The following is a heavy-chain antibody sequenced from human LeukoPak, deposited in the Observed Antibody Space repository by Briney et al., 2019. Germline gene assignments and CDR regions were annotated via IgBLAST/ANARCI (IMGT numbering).Heavy chain of an antibody. V-gene: IGHV1-18*01. CDR3: ASQTPSPDAFDI. CDR1: GYTFTSYG. J-gene: IGHJ3*02. Sequence: GASVKVSCKASGYTFTSYGINWVRQAPGQGLEWMGWISAYNGNTNYAQKLQGRVTMTTDTSTSTAYMELRSLRSDDTAVYYCASQTPSPDAFDIWGQGTMVTVSS. CDR2: ISAYNGNT. D-gene: IGHD2-15*01.